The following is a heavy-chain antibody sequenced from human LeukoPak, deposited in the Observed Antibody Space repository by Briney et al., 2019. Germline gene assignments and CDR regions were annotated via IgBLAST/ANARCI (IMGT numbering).Heavy chain of an antibody. D-gene: IGHD3-10*01. J-gene: IGHJ5*02. Sequence: SETLSLTCAVYGGSFSGYYWSWIRQPPGKGLEWIGEINHSGSTNYNPSLKSRVTISVDTSKNQFSLKLSSVTAADTAVYYCAAYYYGSGSYHWFDPWGQGTLVTVSS. CDR1: GGSFSGYY. CDR2: INHSGST. CDR3: AAYYYGSGSYHWFDP. V-gene: IGHV4-34*01.